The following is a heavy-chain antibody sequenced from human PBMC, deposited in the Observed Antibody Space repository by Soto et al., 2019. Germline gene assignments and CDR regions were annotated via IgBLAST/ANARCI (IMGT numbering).Heavy chain of an antibody. D-gene: IGHD1-26*01. CDR2: IIPVLGIA. CDR3: ASDGVGASAGGAFDI. Sequence: ASVKVSCKASGGTLSSLTISWVRQAPGQGLDWLGRIIPVLGIANYAQKFQDRVTITADKSTGTAYMELSSLRSDDTAVYYCASDGVGASAGGAFDIWG. CDR1: GGTLSSLT. V-gene: IGHV1-69*02. J-gene: IGHJ3*02.